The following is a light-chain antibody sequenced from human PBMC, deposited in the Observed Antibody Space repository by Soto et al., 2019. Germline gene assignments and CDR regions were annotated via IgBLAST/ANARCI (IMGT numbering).Light chain of an antibody. CDR3: AACDASRSVRV. V-gene: IGLV1-47*01. J-gene: IGLJ1*01. Sequence: QSVLTQPPSASGTPGQRVTISCSGSSSNIGRNYVSCYQQLPGTAPKLLIYRNNQRPSGVPDRFSGSKSGTSASLAISGLRSEAVADYYCAACDASRSVRVFGSGNMVPV. CDR1: SSNIGRNY. CDR2: RNN.